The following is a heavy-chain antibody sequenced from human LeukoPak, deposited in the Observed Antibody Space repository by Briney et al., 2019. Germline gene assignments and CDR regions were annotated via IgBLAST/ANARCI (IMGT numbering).Heavy chain of an antibody. CDR2: INPDRGGT. V-gene: IGHV1-2*02. D-gene: IGHD2-21*01. CDR3: AIAIQAAAIPAFDY. Sequence: ASVKVSCKAPGNTFAGHNIHWMRQAPGQGLELMGWINPDRGGTDYARQFQGRVTMTSDTSIRAAYMELSSLVSEDSAVYFCAIAIQAAAIPAFDYWGQGTLVTVSS. J-gene: IGHJ4*02. CDR1: GNTFAGHN.